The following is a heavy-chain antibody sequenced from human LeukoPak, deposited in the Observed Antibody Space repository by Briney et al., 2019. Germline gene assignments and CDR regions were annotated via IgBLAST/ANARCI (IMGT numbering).Heavy chain of an antibody. J-gene: IGHJ5*02. V-gene: IGHV4-59*01. CDR1: GGSISSYY. D-gene: IGHD3-10*01. CDR3: AREYYGPGAGDWFDP. CDR2: IYYSGST. Sequence: SETLSLTCTVSGGSISSYYWSWIRQPPGKGLEWIGYIYYSGSTNYNPSLKSRVTISVDTSKNQFSLKLSSVTAADTAVYYCAREYYGPGAGDWFDPWGQGTLVTVSS.